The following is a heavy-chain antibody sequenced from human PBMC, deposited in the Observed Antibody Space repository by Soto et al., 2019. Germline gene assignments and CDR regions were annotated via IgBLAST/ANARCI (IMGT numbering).Heavy chain of an antibody. CDR3: ARDLSVKSYYHYYGMDV. D-gene: IGHD3-16*02. V-gene: IGHV3-30*03. J-gene: IGHJ6*02. Sequence: PGGSLRLSCAASGFTFSSYGMHWVRQAPGKGLEWVAVISYDGSNKYYADSVKGRFTISRDNSKNTLYLQMNSLRAEDTAVYYCARDLSVKSYYHYYGMDVWGQGTTVTVSS. CDR1: GFTFSSYG. CDR2: ISYDGSNK.